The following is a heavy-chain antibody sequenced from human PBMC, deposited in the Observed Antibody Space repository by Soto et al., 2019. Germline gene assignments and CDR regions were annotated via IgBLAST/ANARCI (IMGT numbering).Heavy chain of an antibody. CDR2: ISGSGGST. V-gene: IGHV3-23*01. CDR1: GFTFSSYA. Sequence: HPGGSLRLSCAASGFTFSSYAMSWVRQAPGKGLEWVSAISGSGGSTYYADSVKSRFTISRDNSKNTLYLQMNSLRAEDTAVYYCANGRYSLAHFDYWGQGTLVTVSS. CDR3: ANGRYSLAHFDY. D-gene: IGHD3-10*01. J-gene: IGHJ4*02.